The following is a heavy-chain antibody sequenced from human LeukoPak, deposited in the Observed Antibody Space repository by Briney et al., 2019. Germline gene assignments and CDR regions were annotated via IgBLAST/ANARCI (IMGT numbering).Heavy chain of an antibody. J-gene: IGHJ5*02. D-gene: IGHD6-13*01. CDR3: ARDYSTNADWFDP. V-gene: IGHV1-2*02. CDR1: GYTLTGYY. CDR2: INPNSGGT. Sequence: GASVKVSCKASGYTLTGYYIHWMRQAPGQALEWMGWINPNSGGTKFAQKFQDRVPMTRDTAISTAYMELSRLTSDDTAVYYCARDYSTNADWFDPWGQGTLVTVSS.